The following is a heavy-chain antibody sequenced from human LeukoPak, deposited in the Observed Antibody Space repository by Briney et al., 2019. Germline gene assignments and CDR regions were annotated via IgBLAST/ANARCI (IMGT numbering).Heavy chain of an antibody. CDR1: GYTFTSYY. Sequence: ASVKVSCKASGYTFTSYYINWVRQATGQGLEWMGWMNPNSGNTGYAQKFQGRVTITRNTSISTAYMELSSLRSEDTAVYYCARVRREAAAGGIGDFDYWGQGTLVTVSS. CDR2: MNPNSGNT. CDR3: ARVRREAAAGGIGDFDY. J-gene: IGHJ4*02. D-gene: IGHD6-13*01. V-gene: IGHV1-8*03.